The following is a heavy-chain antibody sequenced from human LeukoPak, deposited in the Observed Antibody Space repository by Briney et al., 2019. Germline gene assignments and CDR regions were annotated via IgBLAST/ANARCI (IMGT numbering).Heavy chain of an antibody. J-gene: IGHJ4*02. CDR2: INPNSGGT. V-gene: IGHV1-2*02. CDR1: GYTFTGYY. D-gene: IGHD2-2*01. CDR3: ARETAEGYCSSTSCYGASDY. Sequence: ASVKVCCKASGYTFTGYYMHWVRQAPGQGLEWMGWINPNSGGTNYAQKFQGRVTVTRDTSISTAYMELSRLRSDDTAVYYCARETAEGYCSSTSCYGASDYWGQGTLVTVSS.